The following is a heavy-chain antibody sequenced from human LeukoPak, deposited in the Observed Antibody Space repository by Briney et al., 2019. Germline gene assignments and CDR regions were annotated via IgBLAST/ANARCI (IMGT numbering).Heavy chain of an antibody. V-gene: IGHV3-30*03. Sequence: GGSLRLSCAASGFTFSNHGMYWVRQAPGKGLEWVTYISVDGSRKYYADSVQGRFSISRDNSKNTVDLQMNSLRVEDTAVYICARDFTGKYCIDYWGQGTLVTVSS. CDR2: ISVDGSRK. D-gene: IGHD3-9*01. J-gene: IGHJ4*02. CDR1: GFTFSNHG. CDR3: ARDFTGKYCIDY.